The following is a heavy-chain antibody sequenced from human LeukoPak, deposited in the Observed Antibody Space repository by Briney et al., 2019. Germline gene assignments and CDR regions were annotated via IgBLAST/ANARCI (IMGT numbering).Heavy chain of an antibody. V-gene: IGHV5-51*01. CDR1: GYSFTSYW. CDR3: ARHRYFQL. CDR2: IFPADSDT. J-gene: IGHJ1*01. Sequence: PGESLKISCKGSGYSFTSYWVAWVRQMPGKGLEWMGIIFPADSDTRYSPSFQGQVTISVDKSINTAYLQWSSLKASDTAMYYCARHRYFQLWGQGTLVIVSS.